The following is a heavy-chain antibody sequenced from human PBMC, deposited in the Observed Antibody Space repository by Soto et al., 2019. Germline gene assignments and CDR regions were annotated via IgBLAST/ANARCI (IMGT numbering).Heavy chain of an antibody. V-gene: IGHV4-39*01. D-gene: IGHD2-8*01. CDR3: ARHEALSANNYYGMDV. Sequence: SFTCIVSGGSTSSSSHYWGWIRQPPGKGLEWIASIYYSGSTSYNPSLKSRVTISVDTSKNQFSLKLTSVTAADTAVYYCARHEALSANNYYGMDVWGQGTTVTVSS. CDR2: IYYSGST. CDR1: GGSTSSSSHY. J-gene: IGHJ6*02.